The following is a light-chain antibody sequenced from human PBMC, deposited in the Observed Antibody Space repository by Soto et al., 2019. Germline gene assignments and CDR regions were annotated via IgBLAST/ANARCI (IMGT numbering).Light chain of an antibody. CDR1: SDSIASNY. CDR2: EDN. V-gene: IGLV6-57*04. CDR3: QSYDSSNVV. Sequence: NFLLTQPQSVSESPGKTVTISCTRSSDSIASNYVQWYQQRPGSAPTTVIYEDNHRPSGVPDRFSGSIDSSSNSASLTISGLKTEDEADYYCQSYDSSNVVFGGGTKLTVL. J-gene: IGLJ2*01.